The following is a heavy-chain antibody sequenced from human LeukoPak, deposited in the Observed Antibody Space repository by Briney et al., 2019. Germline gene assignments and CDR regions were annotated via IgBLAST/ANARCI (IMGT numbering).Heavy chain of an antibody. CDR3: SRKNYYGSGSPGRYFDL. CDR1: GGSISSGGYS. D-gene: IGHD3-10*01. Sequence: SETLSLTCTVSGGSISSGGYSWSWIRQHPGKGLEWIGYIYYSGSTYCNPSLKSRVTISVDTSKNQFSLKLSSVTAADTAVYYCSRKNYYGSGSPGRYFDLWGRGTLVTVSS. V-gene: IGHV4-31*03. J-gene: IGHJ2*01. CDR2: IYYSGST.